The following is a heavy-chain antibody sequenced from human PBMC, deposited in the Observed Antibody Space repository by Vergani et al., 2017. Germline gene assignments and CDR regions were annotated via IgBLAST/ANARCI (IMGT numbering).Heavy chain of an antibody. J-gene: IGHJ3*02. V-gene: IGHV4-39*01. CDR2: IYYSGST. CDR1: GGSLSSSSYY. CDR3: ARQTVVPAANDAFDI. Sequence: QLQLQESGPGLVKPSETLSLTCTVSGGSLSSSSYYWGWIRQPPGKGLEWIGSIYYSGSTYYNPSLKSRVTISVDTSKNQFSLKLSSVTAADTAVYYCARQTVVPAANDAFDIWGQGTMVTVSS. D-gene: IGHD2-2*01.